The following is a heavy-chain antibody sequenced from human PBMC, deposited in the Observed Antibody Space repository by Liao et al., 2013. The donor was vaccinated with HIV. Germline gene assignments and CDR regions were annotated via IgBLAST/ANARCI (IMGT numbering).Heavy chain of an antibody. V-gene: IGHV4-39*07. CDR2: IYYSGRT. D-gene: IGHD3-10*01. CDR3: ARVPGAAMVRPGYYYYYMDV. J-gene: IGHJ6*03. CDR1: GGSISSSSYY. Sequence: QLQLQESGPGLVKPSETLSLTCTVSGGSISSSSYYWGWIRQPPGKGLEWIGSIYYSGRTYYNPSLKSRVTISVDTSKNQFSLKLSSVTAADTAVYYCARVPGAAMVRPGYYYYYMDVWGKGTTVTVSS.